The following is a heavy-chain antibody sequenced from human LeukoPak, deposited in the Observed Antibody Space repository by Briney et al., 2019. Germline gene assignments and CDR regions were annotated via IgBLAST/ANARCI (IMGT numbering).Heavy chain of an antibody. Sequence: PGGSLRLSCAASGFTFRSYGMHWVRQAPGKGLEWVAFIRYDGSNKYYADSVKGRFTISRDNSKNTLYLQMNSLRAEDTAVYYCAKDYGSGSYYPYYFDYWGQGTLVTVSS. CDR3: AKDYGSGSYYPYYFDY. D-gene: IGHD3-10*01. J-gene: IGHJ4*02. CDR1: GFTFRSYG. V-gene: IGHV3-30*02. CDR2: IRYDGSNK.